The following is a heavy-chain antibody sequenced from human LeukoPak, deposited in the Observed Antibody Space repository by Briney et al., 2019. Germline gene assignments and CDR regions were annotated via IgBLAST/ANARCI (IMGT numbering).Heavy chain of an antibody. D-gene: IGHD3-3*02. Sequence: SETLSLTCAVYGGSFSGYYWSWIRQPPGKGLEWIGEINHSGSTNYNPSLKSRVTISVDTSKNQFSLKLSSVTAADTAVYYCARGSHFTDYWGQGTLVTVSS. J-gene: IGHJ4*02. V-gene: IGHV4-34*01. CDR3: ARGSHFTDY. CDR2: INHSGST. CDR1: GGSFSGYY.